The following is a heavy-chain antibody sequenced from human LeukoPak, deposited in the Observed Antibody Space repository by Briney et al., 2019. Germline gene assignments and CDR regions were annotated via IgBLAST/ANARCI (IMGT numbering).Heavy chain of an antibody. V-gene: IGHV4-61*02. Sequence: SQTLSLTCTESGGSISSDDYYWNWIRQPAGRGLEWIGRIYTTGNTMYNPSLESRVSMSIDTSKNQVSLKVKSVTAADTAVYYCARGGTLFTFFDSWGQGTLVTDSS. CDR1: GGSISSDDYY. CDR3: ARGGTLFTFFDS. J-gene: IGHJ4*02. CDR2: IYTTGNT.